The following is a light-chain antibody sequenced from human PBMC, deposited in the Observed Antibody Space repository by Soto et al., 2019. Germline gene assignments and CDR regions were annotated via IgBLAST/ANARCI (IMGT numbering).Light chain of an antibody. J-gene: IGKJ4*01. CDR3: QQYNVWPLT. CDR2: VAS. V-gene: IGKV3-15*01. Sequence: EIVMTQSPATLSVSPGERATLSCRASQSVSSNLAWYQQKPGQTPKVLIYVASTRATGIPARFSGSGSGTEFTLTISSLQSEDFAGYYCQQYNVWPLTFGGGTKVEF. CDR1: QSVSSN.